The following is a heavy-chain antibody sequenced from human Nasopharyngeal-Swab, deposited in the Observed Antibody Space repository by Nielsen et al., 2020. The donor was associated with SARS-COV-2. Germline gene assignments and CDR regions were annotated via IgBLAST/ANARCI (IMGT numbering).Heavy chain of an antibody. D-gene: IGHD2-21*01. CDR2: IYYSGST. J-gene: IGHJ6*02. CDR3: ARDTGCGGDCPKEVNSYGMDV. V-gene: IGHV4-39*07. Sequence: WIRQPPGKGLEWIGSIYYSGSTYYNPSLKSRVTISVDTSKNQFSLKLSSVTAADTAVYYCARDTGCGGDCPKEVNSYGMDVWGQGTKVTVSS.